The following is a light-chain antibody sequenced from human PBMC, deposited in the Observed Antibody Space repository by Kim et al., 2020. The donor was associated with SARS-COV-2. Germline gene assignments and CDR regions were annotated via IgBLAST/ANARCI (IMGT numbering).Light chain of an antibody. CDR1: DTIGYS. Sequence: TQSPEFQSVAPKGKVTITCRATDTIGYSLHWFQQKPDQSPRLLVKYASQSMSGVPSRFSGSGSGTDFTLTIDSLEAEDAATYYCLQTASLPHTFGGGTKVDIK. V-gene: IGKV6-21*02. CDR3: LQTASLPHT. CDR2: YAS. J-gene: IGKJ4*01.